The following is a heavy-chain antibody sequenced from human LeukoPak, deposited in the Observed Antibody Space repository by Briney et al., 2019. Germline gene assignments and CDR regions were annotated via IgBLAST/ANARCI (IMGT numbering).Heavy chain of an antibody. CDR1: GYTFTGYY. V-gene: IGHV1-2*06. Sequence: ASVKVSCKASGYTFTGYYMHWVRQAPGQGLEWMGRINPNSGGTNYVQKFQGRVTMTRDTSISTAYMELSRLRSDDTAVYYCARVGYGGTKGLVDYWGQGTLVTVSS. CDR2: INPNSGGT. D-gene: IGHD5-12*01. CDR3: ARVGYGGTKGLVDY. J-gene: IGHJ4*02.